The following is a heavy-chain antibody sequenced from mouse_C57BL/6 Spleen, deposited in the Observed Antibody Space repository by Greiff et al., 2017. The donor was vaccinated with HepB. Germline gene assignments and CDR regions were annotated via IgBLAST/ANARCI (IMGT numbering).Heavy chain of an antibody. CDR2: IDPSDSYT. J-gene: IGHJ2*01. D-gene: IGHD3-2*02. CDR3: VRTAQAYFDY. V-gene: IGHV1-50*01. Sequence: QVQLQQPGAELVKPGASVKLSCKASGYTFTSYWMQWVKQRPGQGLEWIGEIDPSDSYTNYNQKFKGKATLTVDTSSSTAYMQLSSLTSEDSAVYYCVRTAQAYFDYWGQGTTLIVSS. CDR1: GYTFTSYW.